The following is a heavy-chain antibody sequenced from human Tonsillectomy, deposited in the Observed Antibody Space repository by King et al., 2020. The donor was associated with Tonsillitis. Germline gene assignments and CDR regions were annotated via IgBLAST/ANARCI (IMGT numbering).Heavy chain of an antibody. J-gene: IGHJ4*02. CDR1: GGSISSSDQY. Sequence: QLQESGPGVVKPSETLSLTCTVSGGSISSSDQYWAWIRQPPGKGLEWIGYMYYSGTIFSNPSLKSRITISGGTSENRFSLKLNSVTAADTAVYFCARSVSGSFDYWGQGALVTVSS. CDR2: MYYSGTI. V-gene: IGHV4-39*01. D-gene: IGHD1-26*01. CDR3: ARSVSGSFDY.